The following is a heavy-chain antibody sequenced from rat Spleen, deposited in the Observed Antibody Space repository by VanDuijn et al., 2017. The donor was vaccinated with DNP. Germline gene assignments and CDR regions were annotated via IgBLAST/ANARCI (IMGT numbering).Heavy chain of an antibody. V-gene: IGHV2S12*01. D-gene: IGHD1-7*01. Sequence: QVQLKESGPGLVQPSQTLSLTCTVSGFSLTNSRLSWVRPPPGKGLEWIAAMSSGGGTYYNSALKSRLSISRDTSKSQVFLTVNSLQREDTGTYFCVRHHTWGFDYWGQGVMVTVSS. J-gene: IGHJ2*01. CDR1: GFSLTNSR. CDR2: MSSGGGT. CDR3: VRHHTWGFDY.